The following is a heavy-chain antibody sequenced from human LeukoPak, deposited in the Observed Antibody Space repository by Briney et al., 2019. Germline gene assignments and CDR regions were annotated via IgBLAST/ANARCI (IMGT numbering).Heavy chain of an antibody. CDR2: IYYSGST. CDR1: GGSISSYY. Sequence: KPSETLSLTCTVSGGSISSYYWSWIRQPPGKGLEWIGYIYYSGSTNYNPSLKSRVTISVDTSKNQFSLKLSSVTAADTAVYYCARGGSVLQDYDFWSGYYKGDAFDIWGQGTMVTVSS. J-gene: IGHJ3*02. V-gene: IGHV4-59*01. CDR3: ARGGSVLQDYDFWSGYYKGDAFDI. D-gene: IGHD3-3*01.